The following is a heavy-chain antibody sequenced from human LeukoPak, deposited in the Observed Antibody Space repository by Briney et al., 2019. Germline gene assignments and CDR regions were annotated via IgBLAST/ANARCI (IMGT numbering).Heavy chain of an antibody. D-gene: IGHD3-22*01. CDR2: IIPILGIA. CDR3: ASDSSGYYR. J-gene: IGHJ4*02. V-gene: IGHV1-69*04. Sequence: SVKVSCKASGYTFTSYGISWVRQAPGQGLEWMGRIIPILGIANYAQKFQGRVTITADKSTSTAYMELSSLRSEDTAVYYCASDSSGYYRWGQGTLVTVSS. CDR1: GYTFTSYG.